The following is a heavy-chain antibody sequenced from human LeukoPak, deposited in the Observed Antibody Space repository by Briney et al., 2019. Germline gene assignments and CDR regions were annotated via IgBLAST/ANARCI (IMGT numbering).Heavy chain of an antibody. CDR3: ATGSGWYSPDY. CDR1: GFTFTNSP. D-gene: IGHD6-19*01. J-gene: IGHJ4*02. Sequence: SVKLSCKASGFTFTNSPMQWVRQARGQPLEWIGWIVVGSGDTNYAQKFQEIVTLTRDLSTSTAYMELRSLRSKDTAVYYCATGSGWYSPDYWGQGTLVTVSS. CDR2: IVVGSGDT. V-gene: IGHV1-58*02.